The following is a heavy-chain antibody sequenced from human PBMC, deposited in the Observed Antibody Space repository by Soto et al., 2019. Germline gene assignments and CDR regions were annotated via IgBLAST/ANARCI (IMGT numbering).Heavy chain of an antibody. CDR2: IKQDGSER. Sequence: EVQLVEAGGGLVQPGGSLRLSCAASGFTFSSYWMSWVRQAPGKGLEWVANIKQDGSERYYVYAVKGRFTISRDNAKNSLYLQRNSLRAEDTAVYYCARPPYYDSSGYYEQFDYWGQGTLVTVSS. V-gene: IGHV3-7*01. CDR1: GFTFSSYW. CDR3: ARPPYYDSSGYYEQFDY. D-gene: IGHD3-22*01. J-gene: IGHJ4*02.